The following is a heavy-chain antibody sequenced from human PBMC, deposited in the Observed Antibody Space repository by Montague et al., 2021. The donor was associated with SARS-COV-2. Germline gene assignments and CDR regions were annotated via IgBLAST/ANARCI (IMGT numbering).Heavy chain of an antibody. J-gene: IGHJ3*02. CDR3: ARGSGWMGNALDI. D-gene: IGHD6-19*01. CDR2: KYYSGST. CDR1: GGSISSYY. Sequence: SETLSLTCTVSGGSISSYYCSWIRQPPGKGLEWTGNKYYSGSTNSNPTLKSRVTISVDTSKNQSSLKLSSVTAADTAVYYCARGSGWMGNALDIWGQGTMVTVSS. V-gene: IGHV4-59*01.